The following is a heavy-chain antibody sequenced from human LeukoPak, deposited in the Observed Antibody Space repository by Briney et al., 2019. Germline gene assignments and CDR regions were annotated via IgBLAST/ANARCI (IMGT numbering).Heavy chain of an antibody. D-gene: IGHD3-10*01. J-gene: IGHJ5*02. CDR1: RFTFSNYE. Sequence: GGSLRLSCAASRFTFSNYELNWVRQAPGKGLEWVSYISGSGNTIYYADSVKGRFTISRDNAKNSLYLQMNSLRAEDTAVYYCARDRISWGSGGLDWFDPWGQGTLVTVSS. V-gene: IGHV3-48*03. CDR2: ISGSGNTI. CDR3: ARDRISWGSGGLDWFDP.